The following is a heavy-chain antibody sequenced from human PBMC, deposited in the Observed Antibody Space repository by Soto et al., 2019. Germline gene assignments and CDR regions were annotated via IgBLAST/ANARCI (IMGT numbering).Heavy chain of an antibody. CDR2: INPNSGGT. Sequence: ASVKVSCKASGYTFTGCYMHWVRQAPGQGLEWMGWINPNSGGTNYAQKFQGRVTMTRDTSISTAYMELSRLRSDDTAVYYCARASLVSGRYYYYGMDVWGQGTTVTVSS. V-gene: IGHV1-2*02. CDR1: GYTFTGCY. J-gene: IGHJ6*02. D-gene: IGHD2-2*01. CDR3: ARASLVSGRYYYYGMDV.